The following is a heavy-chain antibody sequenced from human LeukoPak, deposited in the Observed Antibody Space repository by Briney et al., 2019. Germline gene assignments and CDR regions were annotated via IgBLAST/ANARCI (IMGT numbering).Heavy chain of an antibody. V-gene: IGHV4-59*01. D-gene: IGHD1-26*01. J-gene: IGHJ3*02. CDR3: ARDYSGSYYYSFDI. Sequence: SERLSLTCTVSGGSISSYYWSWIRQPPGKGLEWIGYIYYSGSTNYNPSLKSRVTISVDTSKNQFPLKLSSVTAADTAVYFCARDYSGSYYYSFDIWGQGTMVTVSS. CDR1: GGSISSYY. CDR2: IYYSGST.